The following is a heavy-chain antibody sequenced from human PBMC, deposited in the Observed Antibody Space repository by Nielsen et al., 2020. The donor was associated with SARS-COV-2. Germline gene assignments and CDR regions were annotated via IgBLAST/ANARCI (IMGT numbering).Heavy chain of an antibody. CDR2: ISSSSSYI. CDR1: GFTFSSYS. D-gene: IGHD5-18*01. Sequence: GESLKISCAASGFTFSSYSMNWVRQAPGKGLEWVSSISSSSSYIYYADSVKGRFTISRDNAKNSLYLQMNSLRAEDTAVYYCARAGIQLGLTPERVTFFDYWGQGTLVTVSS. J-gene: IGHJ4*02. V-gene: IGHV3-21*01. CDR3: ARAGIQLGLTPERVTFFDY.